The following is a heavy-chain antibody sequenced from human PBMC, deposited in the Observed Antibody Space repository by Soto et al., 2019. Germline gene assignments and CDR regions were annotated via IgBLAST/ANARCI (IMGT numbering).Heavy chain of an antibody. D-gene: IGHD4-4*01. Sequence: QVQLQESGPGLVKPSETLSLTCSVSGGSIVSYYWSWIRQPPGKGLGWIGSIFYSGNTNYNPSLQRRVTLSIDASKNQFSLKLKSVTAADTAVYYCASRDYNDAFDIWGQGTVVTVSS. CDR1: GGSIVSYY. V-gene: IGHV4-59*01. CDR3: ASRDYNDAFDI. CDR2: IFYSGNT. J-gene: IGHJ3*02.